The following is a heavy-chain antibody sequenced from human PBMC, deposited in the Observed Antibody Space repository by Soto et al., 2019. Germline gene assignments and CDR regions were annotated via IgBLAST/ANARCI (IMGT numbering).Heavy chain of an antibody. CDR1: GFTFSSYG. CDR3: AKGLRRPGRAYGMDV. CDR2: ISYDGSNK. J-gene: IGHJ6*02. Sequence: QVQLVESGGGVVQPGRSLRLSCAASGFTFSSYGMHWVRQAPGKGLEWVAVISYDGSNKYYADSVKGRFTISRDNSKNTLYLQMNSLRAEDTAVYYCAKGLRRPGRAYGMDVWGQGTTVTVSS. V-gene: IGHV3-30*18.